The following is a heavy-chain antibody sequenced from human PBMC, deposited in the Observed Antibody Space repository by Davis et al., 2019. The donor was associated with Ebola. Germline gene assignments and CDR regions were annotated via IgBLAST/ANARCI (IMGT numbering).Heavy chain of an antibody. V-gene: IGHV4-39*01. J-gene: IGHJ4*02. CDR3: AGLSPLGTTIDY. CDR2: VFSTGNS. D-gene: IGHD1-7*01. Sequence: PSETLSLTCTVSGASVSSSNSWGWVRQPPGKGLEWIVGVFSTGNSYYNPSFKSRVTISLATSTSQFSLRLSSVTAADTGVYYCAGLSPLGTTIDYCGQGTLVTVSS. CDR1: GASVSSSNS.